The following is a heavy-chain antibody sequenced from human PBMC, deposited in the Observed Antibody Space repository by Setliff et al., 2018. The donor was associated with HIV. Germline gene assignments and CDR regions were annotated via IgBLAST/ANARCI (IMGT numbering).Heavy chain of an antibody. Sequence: SETLSLTCTVSGDSVSSGAYYWNWIRQHPGKGLEWIGYIYYNGGAYYSPSLKSRISISVDTSKNQFSLKLSSVTAADTAVYYCASLYSRNWGQGTLVTVPQ. J-gene: IGHJ4*02. CDR1: GDSVSSGAYY. D-gene: IGHD6-13*01. CDR3: ASLYSRN. V-gene: IGHV4-30-4*08. CDR2: IYYNGGA.